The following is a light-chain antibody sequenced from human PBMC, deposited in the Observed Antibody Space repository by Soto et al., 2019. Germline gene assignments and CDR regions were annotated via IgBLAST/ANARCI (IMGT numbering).Light chain of an antibody. CDR3: QQYGSSPPGT. CDR2: GAS. J-gene: IGKJ3*01. V-gene: IGKV3-20*01. CDR1: QSVSSSY. Sequence: EIALTQSPGTLSLSPGERATLSCRASQSVSSSYLAWYQQKPGQAPRLLIYGASSRATGIPDRFSGSGSGTDFTLTISRLEPEDFAVYYCQQYGSSPPGTFGPGTKVDIK.